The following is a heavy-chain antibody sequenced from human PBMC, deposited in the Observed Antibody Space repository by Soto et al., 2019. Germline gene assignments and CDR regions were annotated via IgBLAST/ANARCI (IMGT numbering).Heavy chain of an antibody. Sequence: LRLSCISSGFTFRTYTMNWVRQAPGKELEWVSGIRGFSPYTFYAESVKGRFTISRDNAKNSLFLQMNSLRAEDTAVYYCARDRGYDAHDFYYNAMDVWGQGTTVTVSS. D-gene: IGHD2-15*01. J-gene: IGHJ6*02. CDR1: GFTFRTYT. V-gene: IGHV3-21*01. CDR3: ARDRGYDAHDFYYNAMDV. CDR2: IRGFSPYT.